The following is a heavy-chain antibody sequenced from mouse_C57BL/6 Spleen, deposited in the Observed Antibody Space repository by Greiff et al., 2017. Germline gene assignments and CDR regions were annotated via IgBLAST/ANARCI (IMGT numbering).Heavy chain of an antibody. CDR2: IDPSDSYT. D-gene: IGHD4-1*01. V-gene: IGHV1-59*01. J-gene: IGHJ4*01. Sequence: QVQLKQPGAELVRPGTSVKLSCKASGYTFTSYWMHWVKQRPGQGLEWIGVIDPSDSYTNYNQKFKGKATLTVDPSSSTAYMQLSSLTSEDSAVYYCAGLTGYAMDYGGQGTSVTVSS. CDR1: GYTFTSYW. CDR3: AGLTGYAMDY.